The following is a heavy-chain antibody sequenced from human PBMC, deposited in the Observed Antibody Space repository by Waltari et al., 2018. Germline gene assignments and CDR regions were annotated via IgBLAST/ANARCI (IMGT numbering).Heavy chain of an antibody. D-gene: IGHD3-3*01. J-gene: IGHJ5*02. CDR2: IKPDSGGT. Sequence: QVQLVQSGAEVKKPGASVKVSCKASGYTFTGYYMHWVRQAPGQGLEWMGRIKPDSGGTDDAQKSQGRVTMTRDTSISTAYMELSRLRSDDTAVYYCARTQGDWTFWSGYYHRWLDPWGQGTLVTVSS. CDR1: GYTFTGYY. CDR3: ARTQGDWTFWSGYYHRWLDP. V-gene: IGHV1-2*06.